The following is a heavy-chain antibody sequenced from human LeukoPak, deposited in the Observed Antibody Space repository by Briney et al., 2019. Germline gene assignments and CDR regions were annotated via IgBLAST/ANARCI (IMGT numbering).Heavy chain of an antibody. Sequence: ASVKVSCRASGYTFTAYFIYWVRQAPGQGLEWVGWINPSSGRTNSAQKFQGRVTMTRDTSISTAYMELSSLRSDDTAVYYCARAHVLGSSSRSFQHWGQGTRVSVAS. CDR3: ARAHVLGSSSRSFQH. J-gene: IGHJ1*01. CDR2: INPSSGRT. V-gene: IGHV1-2*02. CDR1: GYTFTAYF. D-gene: IGHD6-13*01.